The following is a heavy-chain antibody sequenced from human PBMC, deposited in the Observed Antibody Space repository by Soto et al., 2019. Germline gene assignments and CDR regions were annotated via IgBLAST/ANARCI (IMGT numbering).Heavy chain of an antibody. V-gene: IGHV3-64*01. J-gene: IGHJ4*02. Sequence: EVQLVESGGGLVQPGGSLRLSCAASGFTFSTYAMHWVRQAPGKGLEYVSALTNNGGTTYYASSVKGRFTISRDNSKNTLYLQMGSLRAEDMAVYYCARAASSTWYLAYWGRGTLVTVSS. CDR1: GFTFSTYA. D-gene: IGHD6-13*01. CDR2: LTNNGGTT. CDR3: ARAASSTWYLAY.